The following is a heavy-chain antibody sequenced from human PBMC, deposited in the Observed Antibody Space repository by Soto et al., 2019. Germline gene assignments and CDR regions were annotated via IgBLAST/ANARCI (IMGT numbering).Heavy chain of an antibody. V-gene: IGHV3-48*01. J-gene: IGHJ4*02. CDR3: GSSASPDAY. CDR2: INSGSTSV. Sequence: EVQLVKSGGGLVQPGGSLRLSCVASGFIFNSYSMNWVRQAPGKGLEWISYINSGSTSVFYADSVKGGFTISRDNAKNSLYLQMNSLRAEDTAVYYCGSSASPDAYWGQGTLVTVSS. D-gene: IGHD3-22*01. CDR1: GFIFNSYS.